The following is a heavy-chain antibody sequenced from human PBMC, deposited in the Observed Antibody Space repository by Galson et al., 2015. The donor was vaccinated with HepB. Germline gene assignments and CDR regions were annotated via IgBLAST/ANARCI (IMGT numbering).Heavy chain of an antibody. V-gene: IGHV1-69*13. D-gene: IGHD6-13*01. CDR1: GDTFSNSA. CDR3: ARARGYSSSWYSTHDAFDI. Sequence: SEKVSCKASGDTFSNSAISWVRQAPGEGLEGMGGIIPIFGSANYAQKFQDRVTITADESTSTAYMELSSLRSEDTAVYYCARARGYSSSWYSTHDAFDIWGQGTMVTVSS. CDR2: IIPIFGSA. J-gene: IGHJ3*02.